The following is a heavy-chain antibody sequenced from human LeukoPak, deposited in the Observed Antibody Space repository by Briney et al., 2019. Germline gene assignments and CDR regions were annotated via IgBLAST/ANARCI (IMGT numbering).Heavy chain of an antibody. CDR1: GYTFTSYG. Sequence: ASVKVSCKASGYTFTSYGISWVRQAPGQGLEWMGWISAYNGNTNYAQKLQGRVTMTTDTSTSTAYMELRSLRSDDTAVYYCARDGTYYAIKDSSWYWFDLWGQGTLVTVSS. J-gene: IGHJ5*02. D-gene: IGHD6-13*01. V-gene: IGHV1-18*04. CDR3: ARDGTYYAIKDSSWYWFDL. CDR2: ISAYNGNT.